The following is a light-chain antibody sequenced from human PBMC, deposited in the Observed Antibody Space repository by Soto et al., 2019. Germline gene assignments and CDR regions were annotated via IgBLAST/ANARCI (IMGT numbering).Light chain of an antibody. CDR3: QQRSNSYT. CDR2: DAS. CDR1: QSVSSY. V-gene: IGKV3-11*01. J-gene: IGKJ2*01. Sequence: EMVLTQSPATLSLSPGARATLSCRASQSVSSYLAWYQQKPGQAPRLLIYDASNRATGIPARFSGSGSGTDFTLTISSLEPEDFAVYYCQQRSNSYTFGQGTKLEIK.